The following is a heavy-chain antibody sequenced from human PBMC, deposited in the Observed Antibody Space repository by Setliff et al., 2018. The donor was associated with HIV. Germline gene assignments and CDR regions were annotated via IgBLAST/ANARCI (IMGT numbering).Heavy chain of an antibody. J-gene: IGHJ5*02. CDR1: GYSFRNYD. CDR2: ISSDNGNT. V-gene: IGHV1-18*01. Sequence: ASVKVSCKASGYSFRNYDLNWVRQAPGQGLEWMGWISSDNGNTIYAQKFQGRVAMTIDTSTSTAHMELRSLTSGHTAVYYCARLSCTDGNCFPYNWFDPWGQGTLVTVSS. D-gene: IGHD2-15*01. CDR3: ARLSCTDGNCFPYNWFDP.